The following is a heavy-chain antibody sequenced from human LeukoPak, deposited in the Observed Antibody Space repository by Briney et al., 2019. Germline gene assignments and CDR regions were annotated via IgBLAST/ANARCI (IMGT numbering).Heavy chain of an antibody. D-gene: IGHD3-10*01. CDR2: ISPHNGNR. J-gene: IGHJ4*02. V-gene: IGHV1-18*01. Sequence: GASVKVSCKTSGYTFTRYGVSWVRQAPGQGLEWMGWISPHNGNRDHAQKFKDRVTMTTDTPTNTVYLELRSLRPDDTAMYYCARTGYGSGSDDFDFWGQGTLVTVSS. CDR3: ARTGYGSGSDDFDF. CDR1: GYTFTRYG.